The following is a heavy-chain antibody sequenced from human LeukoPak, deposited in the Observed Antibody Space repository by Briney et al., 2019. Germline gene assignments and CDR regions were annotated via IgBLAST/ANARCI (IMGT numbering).Heavy chain of an antibody. D-gene: IGHD6-6*01. V-gene: IGHV3-23*01. J-gene: IGHJ4*02. CDR2: ISGSGGST. CDR1: GFTFSSYA. CDR3: AKVTYSSSAYFDY. Sequence: PGGSLRLSCAASGFTFSSYAMSWVRQAPGKGLEWVSAISGSGGSTYYADSVKGRFTISRDNSKNTLYLQMSSLRAEDTAVYYCAKVTYSSSAYFDYWGQGTLVTVSS.